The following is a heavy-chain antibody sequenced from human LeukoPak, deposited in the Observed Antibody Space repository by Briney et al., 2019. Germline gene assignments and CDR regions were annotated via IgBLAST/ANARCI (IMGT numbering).Heavy chain of an antibody. V-gene: IGHV4-4*02. Sequence: SETLSLTCAVSGGSISNSNWWSWVRQPPGKGLEWIGEIYHSGSTNYNPSLSGRVTISVDKSKNQFSLKLSSVTAADTAVYSCARGRYNSGWYLDYWGQGTLVAVSS. CDR3: ARGRYNSGWYLDY. CDR2: IYHSGST. D-gene: IGHD6-19*01. J-gene: IGHJ4*02. CDR1: GGSISNSNW.